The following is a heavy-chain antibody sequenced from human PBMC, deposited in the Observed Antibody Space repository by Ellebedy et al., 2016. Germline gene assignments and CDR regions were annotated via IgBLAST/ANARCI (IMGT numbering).Heavy chain of an antibody. CDR2: IYYSGST. D-gene: IGHD6-19*01. CDR3: ARDGRIAVAGARNYYYGMGV. J-gene: IGHJ6*02. V-gene: IGHV4-59*01. Sequence: SETLSLXXTVSGGSISSYYWSWIRQPPGKRLEWIGYIYYSGSTNYNPSLKSRVTISVDTSKNQFSLKLSSVTAADTAVYYCARDGRIAVAGARNYYYGMGVWGQGTTVTVSS. CDR1: GGSISSYY.